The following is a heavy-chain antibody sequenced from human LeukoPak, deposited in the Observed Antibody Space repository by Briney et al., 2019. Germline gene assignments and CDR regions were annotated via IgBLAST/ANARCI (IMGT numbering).Heavy chain of an antibody. Sequence: PSETLSLTCSVSGGPISSFYWSWIRQPPGKGLEWIGYVYYSGSINYNPSLKSRVTISADTSKNQFSLKLTSVTAADTAVYYCARYVWGSYPTFEDYWGQGTLVTVSS. D-gene: IGHD3-16*02. V-gene: IGHV4-59*01. J-gene: IGHJ4*02. CDR2: VYYSGSI. CDR1: GGPISSFY. CDR3: ARYVWGSYPTFEDY.